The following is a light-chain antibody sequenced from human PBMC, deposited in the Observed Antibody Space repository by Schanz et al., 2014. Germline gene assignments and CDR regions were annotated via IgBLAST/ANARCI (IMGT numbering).Light chain of an antibody. Sequence: QSVLTQPPSASGSPGQSVTISCTGTSSDVGGYNYVSWYQQHPGKAPKLMIFDVNQRPSGVPDRFSGSKSGNTASLTVSGLQAEDEADYYCCSYAGSNTPVVFGGGTKLTVL. CDR2: DVN. V-gene: IGLV2-8*01. J-gene: IGLJ2*01. CDR3: CSYAGSNTPVV. CDR1: SSDVGGYNY.